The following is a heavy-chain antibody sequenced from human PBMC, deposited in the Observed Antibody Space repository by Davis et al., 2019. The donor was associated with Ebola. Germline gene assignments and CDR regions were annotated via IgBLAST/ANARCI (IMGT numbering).Heavy chain of an antibody. D-gene: IGHD4-17*01. Sequence: MPSETLSLTCTVSGGSISSSSYYWGWIRQPPGKGLEWIGSIYYSGSTQYNPSLKSRITISADASKNQFSLKLSSVTAADTAVYYCTRRRDDYGDYLDYWGQGTLVTVSS. V-gene: IGHV4-39*01. CDR2: IYYSGST. J-gene: IGHJ4*02. CDR3: TRRRDDYGDYLDY. CDR1: GGSISSSSYY.